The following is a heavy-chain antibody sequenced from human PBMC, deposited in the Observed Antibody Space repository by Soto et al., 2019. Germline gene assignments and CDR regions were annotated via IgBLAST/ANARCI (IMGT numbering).Heavy chain of an antibody. CDR1: GYTFTDSY. V-gene: IGHV1-2*04. Sequence: ASVKVSCTASGYTFTDSYMNWVRPAPGQGLERMGWVNFNSGGTNYAQNYQGCVTMTRDTSISTAYMELSRLSSDDTAGYYCVRPSRNAFDIWGQGTMVTVSS. CDR2: VNFNSGGT. CDR3: VRPSRNAFDI. J-gene: IGHJ3*02.